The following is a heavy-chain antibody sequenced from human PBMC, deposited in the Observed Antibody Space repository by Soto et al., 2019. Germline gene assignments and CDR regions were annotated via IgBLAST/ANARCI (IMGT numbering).Heavy chain of an antibody. D-gene: IGHD3-10*01. CDR3: ARVGVRGVLNYYYYYGMDV. Sequence: ASVKVSCKASGYTFTSYAMHWVRQAPGQRLEWMGWINAGNGNTKYSQKFQGRVTITRDTSASTAYMELSSLRSEDTAVYYCARVGVRGVLNYYYYYGMDVWGQGTTVTVSS. J-gene: IGHJ6*02. CDR2: INAGNGNT. CDR1: GYTFTSYA. V-gene: IGHV1-3*01.